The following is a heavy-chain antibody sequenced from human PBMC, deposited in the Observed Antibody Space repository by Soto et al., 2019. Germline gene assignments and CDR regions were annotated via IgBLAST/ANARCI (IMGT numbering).Heavy chain of an antibody. CDR1: GLTVSTNP. V-gene: IGHV3-66*01. Sequence: ESGGGLVQPGGSLRLSCAASGLTVSTNPMSWVHQAPGKGLEWVSVIYTGGGTHYADSVKGRFTISRDNSKNTVNLQMNSLRPEDTAVYYCARDGSGHWGQGTLVTVSS. J-gene: IGHJ4*02. CDR3: ARDGSGH. CDR2: IYTGGGT.